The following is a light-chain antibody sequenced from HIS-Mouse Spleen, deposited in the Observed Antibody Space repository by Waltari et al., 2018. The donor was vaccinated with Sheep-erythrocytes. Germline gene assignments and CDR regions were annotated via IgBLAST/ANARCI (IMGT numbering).Light chain of an antibody. Sequence: QSALTQPRSVSGSPGQSVTISCTGTSSDVGGYNYVSWYQQHPGKAPKLMIYDVSKRPSGVPDRFSGSKSGKPASLTISGLQAEDEAEYYCCSYAGSYNHVFATGTKVTVL. CDR3: CSYAGSYNHV. J-gene: IGLJ1*01. CDR1: SSDVGGYNY. CDR2: DVS. V-gene: IGLV2-11*01.